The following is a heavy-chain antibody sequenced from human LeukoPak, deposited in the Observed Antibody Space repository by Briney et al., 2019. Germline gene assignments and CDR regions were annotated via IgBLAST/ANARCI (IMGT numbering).Heavy chain of an antibody. Sequence: GGSLRLSCAASGFTFSSYWMSWVRQAPGKGLEWVANTKEDGSEKFYVDSVKGRFTISRDNAKNSLYLQVNSLRAEDTAVYYCARVSYCSSTSCYDYWGQGTLVTVSS. V-gene: IGHV3-7*04. CDR3: ARVSYCSSTSCYDY. J-gene: IGHJ4*02. D-gene: IGHD2-2*01. CDR2: TKEDGSEK. CDR1: GFTFSSYW.